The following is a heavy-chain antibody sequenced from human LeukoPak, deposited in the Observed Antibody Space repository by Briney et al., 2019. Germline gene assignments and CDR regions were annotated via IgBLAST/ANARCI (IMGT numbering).Heavy chain of an antibody. D-gene: IGHD6-13*01. CDR3: ARNPWFAQLVVFDY. Sequence: SETLSLTCTVSGGSISSYYWSWIRQPPGKGLEWIGYIYYSGSTNYNPSLKSRVTISVDTSKNQFSLKLSSVTAADTAVYFCARNPWFAQLVVFDYWGQGILVTVSS. J-gene: IGHJ4*02. V-gene: IGHV4-59*12. CDR2: IYYSGST. CDR1: GGSISSYY.